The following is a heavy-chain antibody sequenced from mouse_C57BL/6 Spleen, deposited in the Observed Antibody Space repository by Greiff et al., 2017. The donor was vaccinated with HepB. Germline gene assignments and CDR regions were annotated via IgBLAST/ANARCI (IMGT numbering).Heavy chain of an antibody. CDR3: TRDAAAGNYFDY. Sequence: EVQGVESGEGLVKPGGSLKLSCAASGFTFSSYAMSWVRQTPEKRLEWVAYISSGGDYIYYADTVKGRFTISRDNARNTLYLQMSSLKSEDTAMYYCTRDAAAGNYFDYWGQGTTLTVSS. CDR1: GFTFSSYA. CDR2: ISSGGDYI. J-gene: IGHJ2*01. V-gene: IGHV5-9-1*02.